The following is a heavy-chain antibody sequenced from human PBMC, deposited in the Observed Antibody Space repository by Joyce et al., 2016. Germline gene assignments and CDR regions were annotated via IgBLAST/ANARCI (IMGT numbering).Heavy chain of an antibody. CDR2: IGTAGDT. D-gene: IGHD1-26*01. CDR3: ARGLGATWFDP. Sequence: EVQLVESGGGLVQPGGSLRLSCTASGFTFSNYDMHWVRQATGKGLEWVSAIGTAGDTYYPGSVNGRFTISRENAKNSLSLQMNSLRAGDTAVYYCARGLGATWFDPWGQGTLVTVSS. V-gene: IGHV3-13*01. CDR1: GFTFSNYD. J-gene: IGHJ5*02.